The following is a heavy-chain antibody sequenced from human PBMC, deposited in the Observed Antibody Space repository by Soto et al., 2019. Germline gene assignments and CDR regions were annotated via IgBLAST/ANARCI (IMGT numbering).Heavy chain of an antibody. CDR2: IIPIFGTA. D-gene: IGHD3-16*01. Sequence: QVQLVQSGAEVKKPGSSVKVSCKASGGTFSSYAISWVRQAPGQGLEWMGGIIPIFGTANYAQKFQGRVTITADESTSTAYMELSSLRSEDTAVYYCAGSDWGDYVWGPYNWFDPWGQGTLVTVSS. J-gene: IGHJ5*02. CDR3: AGSDWGDYVWGPYNWFDP. CDR1: GGTFSSYA. V-gene: IGHV1-69*01.